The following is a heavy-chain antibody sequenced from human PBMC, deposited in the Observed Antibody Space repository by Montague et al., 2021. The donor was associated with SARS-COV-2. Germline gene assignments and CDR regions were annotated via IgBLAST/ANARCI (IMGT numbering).Heavy chain of an antibody. Sequence: TLSLTCTVSGGSISSCSYYWSWIRQPAGKGLEWIGRIYTSGSTNYNPSLKSRVTISVDTSKNQFSLKVISVTAADTALYYCARVGVVTMVWGVIPAYYYYGMDVWGQGTTVTVSS. J-gene: IGHJ6*02. CDR2: IYTSGST. CDR1: GGSISSCSYY. CDR3: ARVGVVTMVWGVIPAYYYYGMDV. V-gene: IGHV4-61*02. D-gene: IGHD3-10*01.